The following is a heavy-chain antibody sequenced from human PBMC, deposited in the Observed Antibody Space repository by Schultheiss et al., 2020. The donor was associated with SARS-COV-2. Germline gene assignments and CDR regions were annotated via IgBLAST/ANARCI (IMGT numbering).Heavy chain of an antibody. CDR2: IYYSGST. V-gene: IGHV4-59*01. J-gene: IGHJ1*01. Sequence: SETLSLTCTVSGGSISSYYWSWIRQPPGKGLEWIGYIYYSGSTNYNPSLKSRVTISVDTSKNQFSLKLSSVTAADTAVYYCASWYSSSWYAYFQHWGQGTLVTGSS. CDR3: ASWYSSSWYAYFQH. CDR1: GGSISSYY. D-gene: IGHD6-13*01.